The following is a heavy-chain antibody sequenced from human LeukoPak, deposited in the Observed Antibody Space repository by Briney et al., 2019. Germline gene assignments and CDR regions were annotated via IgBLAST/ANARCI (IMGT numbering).Heavy chain of an antibody. CDR1: GFTFSSYW. J-gene: IGHJ1*01. D-gene: IGHD1-26*01. Sequence: PGGSLRLSCAASGFTFSSYWMSWVRQAPGKGLEYVSAISSSGGSTYYVNSVKGRFTISRDNSKNTLYLQMGSLRAEDMAVYYCARRGSYSAEYFQHWGQGTLVTVSS. V-gene: IGHV3-64*01. CDR3: ARRGSYSAEYFQH. CDR2: ISSSGGST.